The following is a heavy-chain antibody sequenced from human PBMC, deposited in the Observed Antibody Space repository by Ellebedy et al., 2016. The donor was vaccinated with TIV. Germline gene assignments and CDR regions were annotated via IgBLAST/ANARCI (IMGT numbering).Heavy chain of an antibody. CDR1: GFTFSSYA. CDR2: ISGSGGST. J-gene: IGHJ4*02. V-gene: IGHV3-23*01. D-gene: IGHD3-3*01. CDR3: AKTPPQAHYDFWSGYFDY. Sequence: GESLKISCAASGFTFSSYAMSWVRRAPGKGLEWVSAISGSGGSTYYADSVKGRFTISRDNSKNTLYLQMNSLRAEDTAVYYCAKTPPQAHYDFWSGYFDYWGQGTLVTVSS.